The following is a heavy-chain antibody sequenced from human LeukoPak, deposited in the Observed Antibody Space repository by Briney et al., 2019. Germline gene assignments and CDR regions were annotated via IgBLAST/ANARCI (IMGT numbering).Heavy chain of an antibody. J-gene: IGHJ6*03. CDR1: GFTFSSYW. V-gene: IGHV3-7*01. CDR2: IKQDGSEK. Sequence: PGGSLRLSCAASGFTFSSYWMSWVRQAPGKGLEWVANIKQDGSEKYYVDSVEGRFTISRDNAKNSLYLQMNSLRAEDTAVYYCARSGSTVTTGVSTDYYYYYMDVWGKGTTVTISS. CDR3: ARSGSTVTTGVSTDYYYYYMDV. D-gene: IGHD4-17*01.